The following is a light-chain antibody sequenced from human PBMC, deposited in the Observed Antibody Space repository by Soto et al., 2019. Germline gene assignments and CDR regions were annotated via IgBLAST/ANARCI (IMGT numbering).Light chain of an antibody. Sequence: QSVLTQPPSASGSPGQSVTISCTGTSSAVGGYNYVSWYQQHPGKAPKLMISEVTKRPSGVPDRFSGSKSGNTASLTVSGLQAEDEADYYCSSYAGSNNFVVFGGGTKLTVL. CDR2: EVT. CDR1: SSAVGGYNY. J-gene: IGLJ2*01. CDR3: SSYAGSNNFVV. V-gene: IGLV2-8*01.